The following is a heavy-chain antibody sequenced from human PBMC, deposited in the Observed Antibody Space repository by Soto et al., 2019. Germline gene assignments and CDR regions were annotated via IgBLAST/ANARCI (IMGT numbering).Heavy chain of an antibody. J-gene: IGHJ4*02. D-gene: IGHD3-22*01. CDR1: GFTFSSYT. CDR2: ISSSSTYI. V-gene: IGHV3-21*01. CDR3: ARTPYYYDTGGYYY. Sequence: EVQLVESGGGLVKPGGSLRLSCAASGFTFSSYTMNWVRQAPGKGLEWVSSISSSSTYIYYADSVKGRFTISRDNAKNSLYLQMNSLRAEDTAVYSCARTPYYYDTGGYYYWGQGTLVAVSS.